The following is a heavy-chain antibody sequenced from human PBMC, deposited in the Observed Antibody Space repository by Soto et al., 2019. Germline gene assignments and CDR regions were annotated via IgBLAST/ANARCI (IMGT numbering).Heavy chain of an antibody. V-gene: IGHV3-48*03. CDR3: ARDGPTETTNYHYAMDV. CDR1: GFSFNTYH. CDR2: IHSGGSRI. J-gene: IGHJ6*02. D-gene: IGHD4-17*01. Sequence: EVQLVESGGGLVQPGGSLILSCAASGFSFNTYHMNWVRQAPGKGLEWVSYIHSGGSRIYYADSVKGRFTISRDNSKNSLFLQMNSLRAEDPAVYYCARDGPTETTNYHYAMDVWGQGTTVTVSS.